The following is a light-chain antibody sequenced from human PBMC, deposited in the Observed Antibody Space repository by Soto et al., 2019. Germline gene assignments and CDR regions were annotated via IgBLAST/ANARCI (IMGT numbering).Light chain of an antibody. CDR3: LQDNDWPLST. CDR1: QSVRTN. CDR2: GSS. Sequence: EIVLTQSPATLSVPPGERATVSCSARQSVRTNLAWYQEKLGQAPRVLIYGSSSRATGVPARFSGSGSGTEFTLTISSLQSEDSGIYYCLQDNDWPLSTFGQGTRLEIK. V-gene: IGKV3-15*01. J-gene: IGKJ5*01.